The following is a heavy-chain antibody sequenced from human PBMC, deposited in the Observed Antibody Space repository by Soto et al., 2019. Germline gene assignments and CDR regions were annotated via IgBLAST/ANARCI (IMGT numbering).Heavy chain of an antibody. D-gene: IGHD6-13*01. Sequence: XGSLRLSCADSGFILRNYWMSWVRQAPGMGLQWVASIKEDGSEKYYVDPVKGRFTISRDNSKNTLYLQMNSLRAEDTAVYYCAKDTMNRIAAAGTFDYWGQGTLVTVSS. V-gene: IGHV3-7*03. J-gene: IGHJ4*02. CDR3: AKDTMNRIAAAGTFDY. CDR1: GFILRNYW. CDR2: IKEDGSEK.